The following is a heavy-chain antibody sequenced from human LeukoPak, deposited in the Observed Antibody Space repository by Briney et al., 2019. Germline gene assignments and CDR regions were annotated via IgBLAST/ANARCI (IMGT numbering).Heavy chain of an antibody. CDR2: LYDTGST. V-gene: IGHV4-61*01. CDR3: AKEGMGSEATTADGAFDI. Sequence: SETLSLTCTVSGGSISSGSYHWSWIRQPPGKGLEWIGYLYDTGSTNYNPSLKSRVTISVDTSKSQISLKLSSVTAADTAVYFCAKEGMGSEATTADGAFDIWGQGTMVTVSS. D-gene: IGHD1-26*01. CDR1: GGSISSGSYH. J-gene: IGHJ3*02.